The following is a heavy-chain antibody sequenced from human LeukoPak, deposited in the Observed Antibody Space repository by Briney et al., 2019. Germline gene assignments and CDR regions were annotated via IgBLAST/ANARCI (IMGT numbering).Heavy chain of an antibody. V-gene: IGHV3-30*18. CDR3: AKVGPTSLSYGMDV. CDR1: GFTFSSYG. Sequence: GRSLRLSCAASGFTFSSYGMPWVRQAPGKGLEWVAVISYDGSNKYYADSVKGRFTISRDNSKNTLYLQMSSLRAEDTAVYYCAKVGPTSLSYGMDVWGQGTTVTVSS. CDR2: ISYDGSNK. J-gene: IGHJ6*02. D-gene: IGHD3-16*01.